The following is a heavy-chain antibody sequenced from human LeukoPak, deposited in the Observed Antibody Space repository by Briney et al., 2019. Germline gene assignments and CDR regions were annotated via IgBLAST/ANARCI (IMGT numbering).Heavy chain of an antibody. Sequence: PSETLSLTCTVSGGSISGYYWTWIRQPPGKGLEWIGYIYYSGSTDYNPSLRSRATISVDTSKNQFSLQLSAVTAADTAAYYCARSVVGGYSDYWGQGTLVTVSS. CDR1: GGSISGYY. V-gene: IGHV4-59*01. J-gene: IGHJ4*02. CDR2: IYYSGST. CDR3: ARSVVGGYSDY. D-gene: IGHD3-16*01.